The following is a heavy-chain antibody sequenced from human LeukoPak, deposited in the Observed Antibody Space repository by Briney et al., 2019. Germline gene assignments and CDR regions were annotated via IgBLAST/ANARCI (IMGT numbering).Heavy chain of an antibody. CDR3: VRDRVVVTASFDC. CDR1: GFTFSGYA. D-gene: IGHD2-21*02. J-gene: IGHJ4*02. CDR2: IPSNGGTT. V-gene: IGHV3-64D*06. Sequence: PGGSLRLSCSASGFTFSGYAMHWVRQAPGKGLEYVSGIPSNGGTTYYADSVKRRFTISRDNSKNTLYLQMSSLRAEDTAVYFCVRDRVVVTASFDCWGQGTLV.